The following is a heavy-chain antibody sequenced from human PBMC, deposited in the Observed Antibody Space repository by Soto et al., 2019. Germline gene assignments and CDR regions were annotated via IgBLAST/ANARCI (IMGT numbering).Heavy chain of an antibody. CDR3: ARARITGGGRYWYFDL. CDR2: IISIFGTA. Sequence: SVKVSCKSSGVTFSSYDISWVRQAPGQGLEWMGGIISIFGTANYAQKFQGRVTITADKSTSTAYMELSSLRSEDTAVYYCARARITGGGRYWYFDLWGRGTLVTVSS. J-gene: IGHJ2*01. CDR1: GVTFSSYD. D-gene: IGHD3-16*01. V-gene: IGHV1-69*06.